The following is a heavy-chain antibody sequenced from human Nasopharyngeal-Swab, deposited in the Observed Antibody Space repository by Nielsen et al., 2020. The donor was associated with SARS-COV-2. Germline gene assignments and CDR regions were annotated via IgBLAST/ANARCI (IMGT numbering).Heavy chain of an antibody. Sequence: GESLKISFSASGFPFRSYEMTLVRQAPGKGLDWVSYISSSCSTLYYADSVKGRFTISRDNAKNSLYLQMNSLRAEDTAVYYCAREKSRITIFGVSRSYFDYWGQGTLVTVFS. CDR2: ISSSCSTL. D-gene: IGHD3-3*01. J-gene: IGHJ4*02. CDR1: GFPFRSYE. V-gene: IGHV3-48*03. CDR3: AREKSRITIFGVSRSYFDY.